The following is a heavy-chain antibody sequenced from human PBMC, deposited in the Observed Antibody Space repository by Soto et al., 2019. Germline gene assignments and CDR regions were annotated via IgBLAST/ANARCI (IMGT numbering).Heavy chain of an antibody. J-gene: IGHJ4*02. Sequence: PGGSLRLSCAASGFTFSSYSMSWVRQAPWKGLEWVSGISDRGVSTDYADSVKGRLTISRDNSKNTLYLQMNSLRAEDTAVYFCARDLNKDYHNSSAFWAYWGQGTLVTVSS. CDR1: GFTFSSYS. CDR3: ARDLNKDYHNSSAFWAY. D-gene: IGHD3-22*01. V-gene: IGHV3-23*01. CDR2: ISDRGVST.